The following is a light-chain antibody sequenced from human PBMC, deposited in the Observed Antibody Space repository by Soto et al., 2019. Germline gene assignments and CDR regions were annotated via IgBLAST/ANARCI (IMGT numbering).Light chain of an antibody. V-gene: IGKV3-20*01. CDR1: QSVSSSY. Sequence: EIVWTQSPGTRSLSPGERATLSCRASQSVSSSYLAWYQQKPGQAPRLLINGASSRATGIPDRFSGSGSGTDFTLTISRLEPDDFAVYYCQQYGSSPLSCGGGIKVEIK. CDR2: GAS. CDR3: QQYGSSPLS. J-gene: IGKJ4*02.